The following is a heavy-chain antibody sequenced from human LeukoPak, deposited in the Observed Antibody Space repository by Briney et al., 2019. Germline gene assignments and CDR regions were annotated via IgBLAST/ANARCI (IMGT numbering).Heavy chain of an antibody. CDR3: ARQSGTAKIPDY. CDR2: IYYSGST. J-gene: IGHJ4*02. D-gene: IGHD1-1*01. Sequence: SETLSPTCTVSGGSITSSSYYWGWIRQPPGKGLEWIGSIYYSGSTYYNPSLKSRVTISVDTSKNQFSLKLSSVTAADTAVYYCARQSGTAKIPDYWGQGTLVTVSS. CDR1: GGSITSSSYY. V-gene: IGHV4-39*01.